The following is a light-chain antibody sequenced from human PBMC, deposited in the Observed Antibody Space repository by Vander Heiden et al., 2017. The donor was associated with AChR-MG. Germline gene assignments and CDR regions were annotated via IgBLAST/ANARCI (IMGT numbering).Light chain of an antibody. CDR2: GAS. J-gene: IGKJ3*01. V-gene: IGKV3-20*01. CDR3: QQYGSSPRVT. Sequence: EIVLTQSPGTLSLSQGERATLSCRASQSVSSSDLAWYQQNPGQAPRLLIYGASSRATGIPDRFSGSGSGTDFTLTISRLEPEDFAVYYCQQYGSSPRVTFGPGTKVDIK. CDR1: QSVSSSD.